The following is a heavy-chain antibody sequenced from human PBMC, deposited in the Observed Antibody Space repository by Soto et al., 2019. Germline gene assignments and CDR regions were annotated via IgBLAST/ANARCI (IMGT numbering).Heavy chain of an antibody. CDR3: ARDRYSYYDFWSGSLPYYYYGMDV. Sequence: GGSLRLSCAASGFTFSSYWMSCVRQAPGKGLEWVANIKQDGSEKYYVDSVKGRFTISRDNAKNSLYLQMNSLRAEDTAVYYCARDRYSYYDFWSGSLPYYYYGMDVWRQGTTVTAPS. CDR2: IKQDGSEK. CDR1: GFTFSSYW. J-gene: IGHJ6*02. D-gene: IGHD3-3*01. V-gene: IGHV3-7*01.